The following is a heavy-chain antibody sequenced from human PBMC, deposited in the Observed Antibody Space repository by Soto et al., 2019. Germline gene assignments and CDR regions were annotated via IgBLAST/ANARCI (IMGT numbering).Heavy chain of an antibody. V-gene: IGHV1-69*13. Sequence: SVKVSCKASGGTFSSYAISWVRQAPGQGLEWMGGIIPIFGTANYAQKYQGRVTITADESTSTAYMELSSLRSEDTAVYYCARDSPHYYDSSAADIWGQGTMVTVSS. J-gene: IGHJ3*02. CDR1: GGTFSSYA. CDR2: IIPIFGTA. CDR3: ARDSPHYYDSSAADI. D-gene: IGHD3-22*01.